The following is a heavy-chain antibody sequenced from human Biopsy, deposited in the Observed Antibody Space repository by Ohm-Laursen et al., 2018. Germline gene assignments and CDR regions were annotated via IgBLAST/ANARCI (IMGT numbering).Heavy chain of an antibody. CDR1: GGSIGSDY. V-gene: IGHV4-59*08. CDR3: AREAGEHSLLGLDH. J-gene: IGHJ4*02. D-gene: IGHD1/OR15-1a*01. Sequence: GTLSLTCTVSGGSIGSDYWAWIRQSPGKGLEWIAYSHYSGSTNYNPSLRHRVTISVDTSKNQFSLKVTSVTAADTAVYYCAREAGEHSLLGLDHWGQGALVTVSS. CDR2: SHYSGST.